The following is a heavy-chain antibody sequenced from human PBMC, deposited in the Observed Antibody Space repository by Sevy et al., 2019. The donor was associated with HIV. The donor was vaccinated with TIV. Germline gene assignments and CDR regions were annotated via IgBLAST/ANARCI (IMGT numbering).Heavy chain of an antibody. D-gene: IGHD6-19*01. Sequence: GGSLRLSCVVSGFTFSNYYMSWVRQAPGKGLEWVSVISDSGGYTSYTDSVKGRFTISRDNSKNTLYLQMNSLRVEDTAIYYCAHRAGPIFDNWGQGTLVTVSS. CDR1: GFTFSNYY. V-gene: IGHV3-23*01. CDR3: AHRAGPIFDN. CDR2: ISDSGGYT. J-gene: IGHJ4*02.